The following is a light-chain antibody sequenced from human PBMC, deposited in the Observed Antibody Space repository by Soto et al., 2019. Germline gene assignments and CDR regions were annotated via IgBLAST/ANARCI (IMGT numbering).Light chain of an antibody. Sequence: SYELTQPPSVSVAPGQTARIACGGNNIGTKSGHWYQQKPVQAAVLVVYLDSDRPSGTPERFSWSNSGNTATLTISRVEAGDEAAYSCQVWDNGSDHWVFGGGTKLTVL. J-gene: IGLJ3*02. CDR2: LDS. CDR3: QVWDNGSDHWV. CDR1: NIGTKS. V-gene: IGLV3-21*02.